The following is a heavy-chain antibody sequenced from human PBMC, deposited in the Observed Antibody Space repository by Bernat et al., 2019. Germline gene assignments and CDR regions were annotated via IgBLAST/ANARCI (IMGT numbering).Heavy chain of an antibody. CDR2: IYYSGST. CDR1: GDSVTTSNYY. CDR3: ARTGYCSGGSCYSGWFDP. J-gene: IGHJ5*02. D-gene: IGHD2-15*01. Sequence: QMQLQESGPGLVKPSETLSLTCTVSGDSVTTSNYYWSWIRQPPGKGLEWIAYIYYSGSTNYNPSLKSRATISLDTSKNQFSLKLTSVTAVDTAVYLCARTGYCSGGSCYSGWFDPWGQGTLVTVSS. V-gene: IGHV4-61*01.